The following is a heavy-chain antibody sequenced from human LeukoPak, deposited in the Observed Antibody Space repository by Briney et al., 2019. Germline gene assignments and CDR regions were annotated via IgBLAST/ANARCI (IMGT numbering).Heavy chain of an antibody. CDR2: IYYSGST. CDR3: ARHALLRDAFDI. D-gene: IGHD3-10*01. Sequence: SETLSLTCTVSGGSLSSYYWSWIRQPPGKGLEWIGYIYYSGSTNYNPSLKSRVTISVDTSKNQFSLKLSSVAAADTAVYYCARHALLRDAFDIWGQGTMVTVSS. J-gene: IGHJ3*02. V-gene: IGHV4-59*08. CDR1: GGSLSSYY.